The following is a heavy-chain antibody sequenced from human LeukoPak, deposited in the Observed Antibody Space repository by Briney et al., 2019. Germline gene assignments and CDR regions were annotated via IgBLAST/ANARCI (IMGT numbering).Heavy chain of an antibody. CDR3: ARDGEHDYGQRYYYYYGMDV. J-gene: IGHJ6*02. V-gene: IGHV1-46*01. Sequence: GASVKVSCKASGYTFTSYYMHWVRQAPGQGLEWMGIINPSSGRTSYAQKFQGSVTMTRDTSTSTAYMELRSLRADDTAVYYCARDGEHDYGQRYYYYYGMDVWGQGTTVTVSS. CDR1: GYTFTSYY. CDR2: INPSSGRT. D-gene: IGHD4-17*01.